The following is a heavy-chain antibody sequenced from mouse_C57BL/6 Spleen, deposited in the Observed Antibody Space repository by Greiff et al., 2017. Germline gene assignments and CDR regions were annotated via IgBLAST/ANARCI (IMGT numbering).Heavy chain of an antibody. Sequence: EVMLMESGGDLVKPGGSLKLSCAASGFTFSSYGMSWVRQTPNKRLEWVATISSGGSYTDYPDSVKGRFTISSDNAKNTLYLQMSSLKSEDTTMYYCAREKDYYCSSDFDYFGQSTTLTVSS. D-gene: IGHD1-1*01. CDR2: ISSGGSYT. CDR1: GFTFSSYG. J-gene: IGHJ2*01. CDR3: AREKDYYCSSDFDY. V-gene: IGHV5-6*01.